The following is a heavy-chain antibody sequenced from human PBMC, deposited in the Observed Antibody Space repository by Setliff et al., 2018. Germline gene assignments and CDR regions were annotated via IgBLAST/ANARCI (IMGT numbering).Heavy chain of an antibody. CDR1: GGSISSYY. J-gene: IGHJ6*03. CDR2: IYTSGST. D-gene: IGHD2-15*01. CDR3: ARGQRYCSGGSCYYYMDV. Sequence: TLSLTCTASGGSISSYYWSWIRQPAGKGLEWIGRIYTSGSTNYNPSLKSRVTMSVDTSKNQFSLKLSSVTAADTAVYYCARGQRYCSGGSCYYYMDVWGKGTTVTVSS. V-gene: IGHV4-4*07.